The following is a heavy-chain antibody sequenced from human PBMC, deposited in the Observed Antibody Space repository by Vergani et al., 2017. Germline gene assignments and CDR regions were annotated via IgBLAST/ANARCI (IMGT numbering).Heavy chain of an antibody. D-gene: IGHD2-2*01. CDR3: AKGRIRSSTSTYFDY. J-gene: IGHJ4*02. CDR2: ISYDGSNK. Sequence: QVQLVESGGGVVQPGRSLRLSCAASGFTFSSYAMHWVRQAPGKGLEWVAVISYDGSNKYYADSVKGRFTISRDNSKNTLYLQMNSLRAEDTAVYYCAKGRIRSSTSTYFDYWGQGTLVTVSS. V-gene: IGHV3-30*04. CDR1: GFTFSSYA.